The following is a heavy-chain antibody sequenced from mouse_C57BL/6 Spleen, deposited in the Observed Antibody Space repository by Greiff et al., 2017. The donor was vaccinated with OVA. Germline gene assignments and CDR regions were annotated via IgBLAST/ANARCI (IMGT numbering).Heavy chain of an antibody. CDR3: ARRGGNYGYFDV. D-gene: IGHD2-1*01. V-gene: IGHV3-6*01. CDR2: ISYDGSN. Sequence: VQLKESGPGLVKPSQSLSLTCSVTGYSITSGYYWNWIRQFPGNKLEWMGYISYDGSNNYNPSLKNRISITRDTSKNQFFLKLNSVTTEDTATYYCARRGGNYGYFDVWGTGTTVTVSS. J-gene: IGHJ1*03. CDR1: GYSITSGYY.